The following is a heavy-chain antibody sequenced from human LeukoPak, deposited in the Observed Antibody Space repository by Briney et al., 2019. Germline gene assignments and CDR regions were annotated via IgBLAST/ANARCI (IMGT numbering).Heavy chain of an antibody. CDR2: INHSGST. CDR3: ARTQFGGPSYYFYFYYMDV. D-gene: IGHD3-16*01. V-gene: IGHV4-34*01. CDR1: GGSFSGYY. Sequence: PSETLSLTCAVYGGSFSGYYWSWLRQPPGKGLEWIGEINHSGSTNYNPSLKSRIPISVDTSKNQFSLELSYVTAADTAVYYCARTQFGGPSYYFYFYYMDVWGKGTTVTVSS. J-gene: IGHJ6*03.